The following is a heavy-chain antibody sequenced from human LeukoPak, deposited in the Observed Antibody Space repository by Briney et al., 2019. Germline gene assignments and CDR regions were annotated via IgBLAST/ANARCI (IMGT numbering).Heavy chain of an antibody. CDR2: IYYSGST. Sequence: SETLSLACTVSGGSISSSSYYWGWIRQPPGKGLEWIGSIYYSGSTYYNPSLKSRVTISVDTSKNQFSLKLSSVTAADTAVYYCASTYYDFWSGYYYFDYWGQGTLVTVSS. J-gene: IGHJ4*02. D-gene: IGHD3-3*01. V-gene: IGHV4-39*01. CDR1: GGSISSSSYY. CDR3: ASTYYDFWSGYYYFDY.